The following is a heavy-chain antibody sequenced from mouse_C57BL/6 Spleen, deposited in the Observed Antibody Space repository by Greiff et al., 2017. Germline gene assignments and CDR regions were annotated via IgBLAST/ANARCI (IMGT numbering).Heavy chain of an antibody. Sequence: QVQLQQPGAELVRPGTSVKLSCKASGYTFTSYWMHWVKQRPGQGLEWIGVIDPSDSYTNYNQKFKGKATLTVDTSSSTAYMQLSSLTSEDSAVYYCARGSTVVATKGYFGVWGTGTTVTVSS. CDR3: ARGSTVVATKGYFGV. V-gene: IGHV1-59*01. J-gene: IGHJ1*03. CDR2: IDPSDSYT. CDR1: GYTFTSYW. D-gene: IGHD1-1*01.